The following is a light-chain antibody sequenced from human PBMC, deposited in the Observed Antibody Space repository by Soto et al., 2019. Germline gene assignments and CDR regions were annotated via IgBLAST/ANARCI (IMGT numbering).Light chain of an antibody. Sequence: VDRVTITCRASQSISSWLAWYQQKPGKAPKLLIYDASSLESGVPSRFSGSGSGTEFTLTISSLQSEDFAVYHCQQYNKWPPTFGQGTKVDIK. CDR2: DAS. CDR3: QQYNKWPPT. CDR1: QSISSW. V-gene: IGKV1-5*01. J-gene: IGKJ1*01.